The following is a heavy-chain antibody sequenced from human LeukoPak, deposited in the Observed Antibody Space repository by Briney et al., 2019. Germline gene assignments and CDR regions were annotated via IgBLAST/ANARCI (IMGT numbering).Heavy chain of an antibody. CDR2: MSPNSGNT. CDR1: GYTCISYD. CDR3: ARTPPDYGIDY. D-gene: IGHD4-17*01. Sequence: ASVKVSCKASGYTCISYDINWVRQATEQGLEWMGWMSPNSGNTGYAQKFQGRITMTKSTSISTAYMELSDLESEDTAVYYCARTPPDYGIDYWGQGTLVTVSS. V-gene: IGHV1-8*01. J-gene: IGHJ4*02.